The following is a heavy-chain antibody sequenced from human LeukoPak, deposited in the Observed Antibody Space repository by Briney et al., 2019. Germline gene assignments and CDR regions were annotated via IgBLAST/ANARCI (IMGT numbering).Heavy chain of an antibody. CDR2: INPNSGDT. D-gene: IGHD3-10*01. V-gene: IGHV1-2*02. CDR3: ARGDYYGSPKVVAA. Sequence: ASVKVSCKASRYTFTDYYIDWVRQAPGQGLEWMGWINPNSGDTNYAQKFQDRVTMTRDTSISTAYIELNLLRSDDTAVYYCARGDYYGSPKVVAAWGQGTLVTVSS. J-gene: IGHJ5*02. CDR1: RYTFTDYY.